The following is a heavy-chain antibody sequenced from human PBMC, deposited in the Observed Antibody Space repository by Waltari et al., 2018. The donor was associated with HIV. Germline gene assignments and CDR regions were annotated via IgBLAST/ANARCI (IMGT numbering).Heavy chain of an antibody. D-gene: IGHD6-13*01. CDR1: GFTFSSSW. J-gene: IGHJ4*02. V-gene: IGHV3-7*01. CDR3: ARRQQLTD. Sequence: EVRLVESGGGLVQPGGSLRLSCAASGFTFSSSWMTWVRPVPGKGLDGGANIKEEGSEIHYVDSVKGRFTISRDNAKNSRYLQMNSLRAEDTAVYYCARRQQLTDWGQGTLVTVSS. CDR2: IKEEGSEI.